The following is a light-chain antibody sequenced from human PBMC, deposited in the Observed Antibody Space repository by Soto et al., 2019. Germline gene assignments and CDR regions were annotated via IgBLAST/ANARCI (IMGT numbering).Light chain of an antibody. CDR1: SSDVGGYNH. V-gene: IGLV2-14*03. J-gene: IGLJ1*01. CDR3: SSYTSNSYYV. CDR2: DDS. Sequence: QSVLTQPPSASGSPGQSVTISCTGTSSDVGGYNHVSWYHHHPGKAPKLLIYDDSHRPSGVSNRFSGSKSGNTASLTISGLQAEDEADYYCSSYTSNSYYVFGTGTRSPS.